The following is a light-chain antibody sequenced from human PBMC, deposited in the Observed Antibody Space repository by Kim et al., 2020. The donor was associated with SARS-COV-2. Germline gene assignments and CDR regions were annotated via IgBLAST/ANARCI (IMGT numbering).Light chain of an antibody. CDR1: QSFSSGF. CDR2: GES. V-gene: IGKV3-20*01. Sequence: PGERATLACRASQSFSSGFLAGYQNKPGKAPRLLCYGESTRATGIPDRSSGSGSGTDFTLTTNRLESEDFAVYYCQLNGSITGKEWTVGQGT. J-gene: IGKJ1*01. CDR3: QLNGSITGKEWT.